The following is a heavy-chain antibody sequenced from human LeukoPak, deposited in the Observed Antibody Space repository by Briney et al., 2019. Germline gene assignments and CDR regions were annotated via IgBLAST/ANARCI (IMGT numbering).Heavy chain of an antibody. CDR3: AREGGGNDAFDI. CDR1: GFTFSSYS. J-gene: IGHJ3*02. CDR2: ISSSSSYI. V-gene: IGHV3-21*01. Sequence: GGSLRLSCAASGFTFSSYSMNWVRQAPGKGLEWVSSISSSSSYIYYADSVKGRFTISRDNAKNSLYLQMNSLRAEDTAAYYCAREGGGNDAFDIWGQGTMVTVSS. D-gene: IGHD1-26*01.